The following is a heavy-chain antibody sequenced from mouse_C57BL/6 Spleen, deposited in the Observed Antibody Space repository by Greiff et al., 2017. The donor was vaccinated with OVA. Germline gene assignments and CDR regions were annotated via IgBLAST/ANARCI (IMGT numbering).Heavy chain of an antibody. J-gene: IGHJ3*01. CDR1: GYSFTDYN. CDR3: ARRGYYGSYAWFAY. V-gene: IGHV1-18*01. D-gene: IGHD1-1*01. Sequence: EVQLQQSGPELVKPGASVKIPCKASGYSFTDYNMDWVKQSHGKSLEWIGDINPNNGGTIYNQKFKGKATLTVDKSSSTAYMELRSLTSEDTAVYYCARRGYYGSYAWFAYWGQGTLVTVSA. CDR2: INPNNGGT.